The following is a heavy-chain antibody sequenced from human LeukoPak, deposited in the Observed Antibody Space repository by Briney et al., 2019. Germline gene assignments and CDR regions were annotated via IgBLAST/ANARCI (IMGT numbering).Heavy chain of an antibody. CDR2: ISYSGST. CDR3: LGYCSGGSCHTGHLFDY. Sequence: SETLSLTCTVSGGSISRYYWSWIRQPPGKGLEWIGYISYSGSTNYNPSLKSRVTISVDTSKNQFSLKLNSVTATDTAVYYCLGYCSGGSCHTGHLFDYWGQGTLVTVSS. V-gene: IGHV4-59*08. CDR1: GGSISRYY. D-gene: IGHD2-15*01. J-gene: IGHJ4*02.